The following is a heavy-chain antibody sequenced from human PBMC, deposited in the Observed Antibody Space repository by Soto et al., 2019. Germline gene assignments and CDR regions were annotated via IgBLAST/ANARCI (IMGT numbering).Heavy chain of an antibody. CDR2: IYYSGST. CDR3: ARVYLPGRDPRYYYYGMDV. CDR1: GGSTSSGDYY. V-gene: IGHV4-30-4*08. Sequence: ASETLSLTCTVSGGSTSSGDYYWSWIRQPPGKGLEWIGYIYYSGSTYYNPSLKRRVTISVDTSKNKFSLKLSSVTAANTAVYYCARVYLPGRDPRYYYYGMDVWGQGTTVTVSS. D-gene: IGHD3-10*01. J-gene: IGHJ6*02.